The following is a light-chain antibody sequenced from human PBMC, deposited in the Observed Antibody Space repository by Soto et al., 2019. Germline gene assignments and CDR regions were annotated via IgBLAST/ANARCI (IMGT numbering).Light chain of an antibody. CDR1: SSDVGGYNY. CDR2: EVN. V-gene: IGLV2-14*01. CDR3: ISYTSSSTLV. Sequence: QYALTQPASESGSPGQSITVSCPGTSSDVGGYNYVSWYHQHPGKAPKLLIYEVNIRPSGVSNRFSGSKSGNTASLTISGLQAEDEADYYCISYTSSSTLVFGTGTKVTVL. J-gene: IGLJ1*01.